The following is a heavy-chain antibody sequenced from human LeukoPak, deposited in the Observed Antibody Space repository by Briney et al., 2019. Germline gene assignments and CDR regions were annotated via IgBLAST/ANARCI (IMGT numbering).Heavy chain of an antibody. J-gene: IGHJ4*02. D-gene: IGHD5/OR15-5a*01. CDR3: ARENIVYTRDFDC. Sequence: SETLSLTCTVSGGSIYTGDYYWAWIRQPPGKGLEWIGSLFYSGNMYYSPSLKSRVTISVDTSKNQFSLNLNSVTAADTAVYYCARENIVYTRDFDCWGQGTLVTVSS. V-gene: IGHV4-39*07. CDR1: GGSIYTGDYY. CDR2: LFYSGNM.